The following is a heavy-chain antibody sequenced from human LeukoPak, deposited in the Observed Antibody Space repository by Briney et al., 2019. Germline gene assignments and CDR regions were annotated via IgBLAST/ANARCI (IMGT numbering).Heavy chain of an antibody. J-gene: IGHJ4*02. V-gene: IGHV4-34*01. Sequence: SETLSLTCTVYGGSFSGYYWSWIRQPPGKGLEWIGEINHSGSTNYNPSLKSRVTISVDTSKNQFSLKLSSVTAADTAVYYCARDLSGSFGYWGQGTLVTVSS. CDR2: INHSGST. CDR1: GGSFSGYY. D-gene: IGHD3-16*02. CDR3: ARDLSGSFGY.